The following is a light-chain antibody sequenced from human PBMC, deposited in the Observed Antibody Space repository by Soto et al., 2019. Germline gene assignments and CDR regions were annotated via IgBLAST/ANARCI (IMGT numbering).Light chain of an antibody. J-gene: IGKJ2*01. V-gene: IGKV3-15*01. CDR1: QSISSS. CDR3: QQYNNWPPYT. CDR2: GAS. Sequence: EIVMTQSPATLSVSPGERATLSCRASQSISSSKLAWYQQKPGQAPRLLIYGASSRATGIPARFSGSGSGTEFTLTISSLQSEDFAVYYCQQYNNWPPYTFGQGTKLEIK.